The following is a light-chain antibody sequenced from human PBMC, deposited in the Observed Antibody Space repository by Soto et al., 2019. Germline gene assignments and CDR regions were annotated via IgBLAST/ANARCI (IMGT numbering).Light chain of an antibody. CDR3: QQRSNWQIT. Sequence: ETVLTQSPATLSLSPGESATLSCRASRSVSTYLAWYQQKPGQAPRLLIYDASNRVTGIPARFRGSGSGIDFTLTISSLEPDDFAVYYCQQRSNWQITFGQGTRLEIK. J-gene: IGKJ5*01. CDR1: RSVSTY. CDR2: DAS. V-gene: IGKV3-11*01.